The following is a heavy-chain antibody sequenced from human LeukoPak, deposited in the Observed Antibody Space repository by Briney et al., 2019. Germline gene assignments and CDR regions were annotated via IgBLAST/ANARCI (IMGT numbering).Heavy chain of an antibody. CDR3: ARESSYCGGDCYSRYFQH. D-gene: IGHD2-21*02. Sequence: GGSLRLSCAASGFTFSDHYMSWIRQAPGKGLEWVSYISSSGSTIYYADSVKGRFTISRDNAKNSLYLQMNSLRAEDTAVYYCARESSYCGGDCYSRYFQHWGQGTLVTVSS. CDR2: ISSSGSTI. J-gene: IGHJ1*01. CDR1: GFTFSDHY. V-gene: IGHV3-11*01.